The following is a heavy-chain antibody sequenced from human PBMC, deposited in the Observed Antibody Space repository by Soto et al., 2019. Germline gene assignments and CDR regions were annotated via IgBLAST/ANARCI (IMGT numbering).Heavy chain of an antibody. J-gene: IGHJ5*02. Sequence: GGSLRLSCAASGFTFSSYSMNWVRQAPGKGLEWVSYVSSSSSTIYYADSVKGRFTISRDNAKNSLYLQMNSLRDEDTAVYYCARPGYYDSSGYPVWFDPWGQGTLVTVSS. CDR1: GFTFSSYS. V-gene: IGHV3-48*02. D-gene: IGHD3-22*01. CDR2: VSSSSSTI. CDR3: ARPGYYDSSGYPVWFDP.